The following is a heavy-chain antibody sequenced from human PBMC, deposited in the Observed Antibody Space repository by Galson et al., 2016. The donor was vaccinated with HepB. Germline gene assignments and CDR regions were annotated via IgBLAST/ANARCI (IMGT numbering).Heavy chain of an antibody. CDR1: GFIVSSNY. Sequence: SLRLSCAASGFIVSSNYMNWVRQAPWNGLEWVSVLYASGKTYYADSEKGRFTISRDNSKNILFLQMNSLRAEDTAVYYCTRGWIREYSSGNGGGNGGDHWGQGTLVTVSS. J-gene: IGHJ4*02. V-gene: IGHV3-53*01. D-gene: IGHD2-21*01. CDR2: LYASGKT. CDR3: TRGWIREYSSGNGGGNGGDH.